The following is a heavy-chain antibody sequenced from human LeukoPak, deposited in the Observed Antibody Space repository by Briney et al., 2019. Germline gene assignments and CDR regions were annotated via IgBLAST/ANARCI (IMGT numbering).Heavy chain of an antibody. V-gene: IGHV4-30-4*08. J-gene: IGHJ4*02. CDR3: ARSWSGGGWLLGFFDY. Sequence: SEPLSLTCTVSGGSISSGDYYWSWIRQPPGEGLEWIGYIYYSGSTYYNPSLKSRVTISVDTSKNQFSLKLSSVTAADTAVYYCARSWSGGGWLLGFFDYWGQGTLVTVSS. CDR1: GGSISSGDYY. D-gene: IGHD3-22*01. CDR2: IYYSGST.